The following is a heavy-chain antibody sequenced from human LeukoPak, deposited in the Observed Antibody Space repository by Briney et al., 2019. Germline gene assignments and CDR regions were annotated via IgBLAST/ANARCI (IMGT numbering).Heavy chain of an antibody. CDR2: IYYSGST. V-gene: IGHV4-39*01. CDR1: GGSISSSSYY. Sequence: SETPSLTCTVSGGSISSSSYYWGWIRQPPGKGLEWIGSIYYSGSTYYNPSLKSRVTISVDTSKNQFSLKLSSVTAADTAVYYCARSCRGSSTSCYSTGWFDPWGQGTLVTVSS. J-gene: IGHJ5*02. D-gene: IGHD2-2*02. CDR3: ARSCRGSSTSCYSTGWFDP.